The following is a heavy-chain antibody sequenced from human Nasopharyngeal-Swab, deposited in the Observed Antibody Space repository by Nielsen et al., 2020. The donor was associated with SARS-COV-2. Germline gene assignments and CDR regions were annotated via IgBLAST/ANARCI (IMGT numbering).Heavy chain of an antibody. D-gene: IGHD3-16*02. CDR2: MYESGKT. CDR3: AREDTIKFGELVVGDAFDI. Sequence: RQAPGKGLEWIGSMYESGKTYYNPSLKSRVTISVDTSKNQFPLKLNSVTAADTAVYFCAREDTIKFGELVVGDAFDIWSQGIMVTVSS. J-gene: IGHJ3*02. V-gene: IGHV4-39*06.